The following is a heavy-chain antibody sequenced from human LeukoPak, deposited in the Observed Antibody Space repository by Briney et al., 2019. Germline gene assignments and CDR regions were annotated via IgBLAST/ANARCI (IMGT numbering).Heavy chain of an antibody. D-gene: IGHD6-19*01. CDR3: ARRYIAVAGSGQFDY. CDR1: GYTFTGYY. V-gene: IGHV1-69*13. J-gene: IGHJ4*02. CDR2: IIPIFGTA. Sequence: ASVKVSCKASGYTFTGYYMHWVRQAPGQGLEWMGGIIPIFGTANYAQKFQGRVTITADESTSTAYMELSSLRSEDTAVYYCARRYIAVAGSGQFDYWGQGTLVTVSS.